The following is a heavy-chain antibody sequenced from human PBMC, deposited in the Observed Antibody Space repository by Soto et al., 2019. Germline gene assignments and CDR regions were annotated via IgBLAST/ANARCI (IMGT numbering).Heavy chain of an antibody. CDR3: ARRGGVATNAFDI. CDR2: IYYSGST. V-gene: IGHV4-39*01. Sequence: QLQLQESGPGLVKPSETLSLTCTVSGGSISSSSYYWGWIRQPPGKGLEWIGIIYYSGSTYYNPPPKSRVTISADTSKTPFSRQLSAVTAADTAVYYCARRGGVATNAFDIWGQGTMVTVSS. CDR1: GGSISSSSYY. D-gene: IGHD5-12*01. J-gene: IGHJ3*02.